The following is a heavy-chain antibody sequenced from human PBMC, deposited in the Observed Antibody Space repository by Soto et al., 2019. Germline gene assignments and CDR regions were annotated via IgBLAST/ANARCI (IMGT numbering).Heavy chain of an antibody. CDR3: AREYGGNFDY. J-gene: IGHJ4*02. Sequence: SVKVSCKASGGTFYAISWVRQAPGQGLEWMGGIIPISGTANYAQRFQGRVTITADESTSTAYMELRSLRSEDTAVYYCAREYGGNFDYWGQGTLVTVSS. D-gene: IGHD2-15*01. CDR1: GGTFYA. V-gene: IGHV1-69*13. CDR2: IIPISGTA.